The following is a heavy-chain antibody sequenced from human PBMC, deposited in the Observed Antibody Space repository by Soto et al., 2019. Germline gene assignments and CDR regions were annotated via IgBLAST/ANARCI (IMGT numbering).Heavy chain of an antibody. J-gene: IGHJ4*02. CDR3: VRDRFWNYDY. V-gene: IGHV3-48*04. CDR2: IGGTISAI. D-gene: IGHD1-7*01. CDR1: GFTFSSYG. Sequence: GGSLRLSCAASGFTFSSYGMHWVRQAPGKGLEWVSFIGGTISAIYYADSVRGRFSTSRDNAKNVLYLQMNSLRADDTAVYYCVRDRFWNYDYWGQGTLVTVS.